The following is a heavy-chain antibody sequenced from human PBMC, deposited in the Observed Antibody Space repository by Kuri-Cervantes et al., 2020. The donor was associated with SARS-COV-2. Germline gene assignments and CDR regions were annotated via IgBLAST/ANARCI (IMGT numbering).Heavy chain of an antibody. CDR3: ARHDYGDPLTYYYGMDV. V-gene: IGHV4-61*01. J-gene: IGHJ6*02. D-gene: IGHD4-17*01. CDR1: GSSVSSGSYY. Sequence: GSPRLSCTVTGSSVSSGSYYWSWIRQPPGKGLEWIGYIYYNGSTNYNPSLKSRVTISVDTSKNQFSLKLSSVTAADTAMYYCARHDYGDPLTYYYGMDVWGQGTTVTVSS. CDR2: IYYNGST.